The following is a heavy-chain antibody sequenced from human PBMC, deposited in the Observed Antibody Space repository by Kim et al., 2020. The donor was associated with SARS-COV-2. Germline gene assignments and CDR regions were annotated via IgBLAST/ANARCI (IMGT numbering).Heavy chain of an antibody. Sequence: SETLSLTCTVSGDSISSTSHFWGWIRQPPGKGLEWIGNVFYTGITNYNPSLQGHVSISVFTSMNQFSLHLNSVTAADTAFYYCARQGRLQRGPIAGRRSGFYYFDPWGPGILVTVSS. V-gene: IGHV4-39*01. D-gene: IGHD6-6*01. CDR3: ARQGRLQRGPIAGRRSGFYYFDP. CDR1: GDSISSTSHF. J-gene: IGHJ5*02. CDR2: VFYTGIT.